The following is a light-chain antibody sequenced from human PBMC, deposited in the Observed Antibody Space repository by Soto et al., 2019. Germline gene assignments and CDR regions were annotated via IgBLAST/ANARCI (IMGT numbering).Light chain of an antibody. J-gene: IGKJ3*01. CDR3: QQSYSSPFT. CDR1: QSITTY. V-gene: IGKV1-39*01. Sequence: DIQMTQSPSSLSASVGDRVTITCRAGQSITTYLNWYRQKAGEAPRLLIYTASSLQSGVPSRFSGGGSGTEFTLTINSLQPEDFGTYFCQQSYSSPFTFGPGTRVDVK. CDR2: TAS.